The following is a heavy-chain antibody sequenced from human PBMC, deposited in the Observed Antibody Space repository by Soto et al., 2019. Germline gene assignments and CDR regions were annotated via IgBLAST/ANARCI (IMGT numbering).Heavy chain of an antibody. V-gene: IGHV3-23*01. Sequence: SGGSLRLSCAASGFTFSSYAMSWVRQAPGKGLEWVSGITGSGGSTYYADSVKGRFTISRDNSENTLYLQMNSLRAEDTAVYYCARDKLRGFSNWFDPWGQGTLVTVSS. CDR1: GFTFSSYA. CDR3: ARDKLRGFSNWFDP. D-gene: IGHD3-10*01. J-gene: IGHJ5*02. CDR2: ITGSGGST.